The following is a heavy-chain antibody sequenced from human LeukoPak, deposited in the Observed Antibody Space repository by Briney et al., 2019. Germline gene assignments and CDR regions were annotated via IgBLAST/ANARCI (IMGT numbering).Heavy chain of an antibody. J-gene: IGHJ5*02. CDR3: ARDEARYSSGYYPNWFDP. CDR2: ISGYNGYT. D-gene: IGHD3-22*01. CDR1: GYTFTSYG. V-gene: IGHV1-18*01. Sequence: GASVKVSCKASGYTFTSYGISWVRQAPGQGLEWMGWISGYNGYTHYANNHQGRATMTTDTSTSTAYMELRSLRSDDTAVYYCARDEARYSSGYYPNWFDPWGQGTLVTVSS.